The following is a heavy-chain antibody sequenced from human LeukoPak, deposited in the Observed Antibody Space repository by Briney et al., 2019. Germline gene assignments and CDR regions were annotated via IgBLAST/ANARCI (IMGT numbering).Heavy chain of an antibody. J-gene: IGHJ6*03. CDR2: IRFDENKK. Sequence: GGSLRLSCAASGFTFSSYGMHWVRQAPGKGLEWVAFIRFDENKKYYADSVQGRFTISRDNSKNTLYLQMNSLRAEDTAVYYCAKDWDPLTISEYYMDVWGKGTTVTVSS. V-gene: IGHV3-30*02. D-gene: IGHD3-3*01. CDR3: AKDWDPLTISEYYMDV. CDR1: GFTFSSYG.